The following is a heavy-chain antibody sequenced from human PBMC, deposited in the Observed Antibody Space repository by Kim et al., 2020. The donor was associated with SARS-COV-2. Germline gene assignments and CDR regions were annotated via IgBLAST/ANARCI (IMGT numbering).Heavy chain of an antibody. D-gene: IGHD3-10*01. CDR3: AKSGPSEYYGSGRYFDL. J-gene: IGHJ2*01. CDR2: ISGNGGST. V-gene: IGHV3-23*01. CDR1: GFTFSSYA. Sequence: GGSLRLSCAASGFTFSSYAMSWVRQAPGKGLEWVSGISGNGGSTYYADSVKGRFPISRDNSKNTLYLQMNSLRAEDTAVYYCAKSGPSEYYGSGRYFDLWGRGTLVTVSS.